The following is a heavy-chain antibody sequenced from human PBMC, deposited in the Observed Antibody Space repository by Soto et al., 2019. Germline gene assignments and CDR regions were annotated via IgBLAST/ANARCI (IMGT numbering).Heavy chain of an antibody. J-gene: IGHJ6*02. CDR3: ARTDTYYDFWSGYSSPEYYYYGMDV. D-gene: IGHD3-3*01. Sequence: PSETLSLTCAVSGGSISSSNWWSWVRQPPGKGLEWIGEIYHSGSTNHNPPLKSRVTISVDKSKNQFSLKLSSVTAADTAVYYCARTDTYYDFWSGYSSPEYYYYGMDVWGQGTTVTISS. V-gene: IGHV4-4*02. CDR1: GGSISSSNW. CDR2: IYHSGST.